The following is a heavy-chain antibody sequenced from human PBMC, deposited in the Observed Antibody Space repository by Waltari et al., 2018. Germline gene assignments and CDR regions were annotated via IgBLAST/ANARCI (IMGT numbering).Heavy chain of an antibody. CDR3: VRDSSGTY. J-gene: IGHJ4*02. Sequence: EVQLVESGGGLVQPGGSLRLSCAASGFTFRSHWMYWVRQTPGKGLVWVSGINSDGSRTSYADSVKGRVTISRDNAKNTLYLQMNSLRAEDTAVYYCVRDSSGTYWGQGTQVTVSS. V-gene: IGHV3-74*01. D-gene: IGHD3-22*01. CDR1: GFTFRSHW. CDR2: INSDGSRT.